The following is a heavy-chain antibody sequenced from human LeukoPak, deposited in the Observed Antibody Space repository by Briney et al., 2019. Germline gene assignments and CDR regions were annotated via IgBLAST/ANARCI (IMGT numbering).Heavy chain of an antibody. CDR3: AREVYGRFDY. J-gene: IGHJ4*02. D-gene: IGHD4-17*01. Sequence: ASVKVSCKASGYTFASYGISWVRQAPGQGLECMGWINPYNGITDYARDFQGRVTMTTDTSTSTAYMELRSLRSDDTAVFYCAREVYGRFDYWGQGTLVT. CDR1: GYTFASYG. V-gene: IGHV1-18*01. CDR2: INPYNGIT.